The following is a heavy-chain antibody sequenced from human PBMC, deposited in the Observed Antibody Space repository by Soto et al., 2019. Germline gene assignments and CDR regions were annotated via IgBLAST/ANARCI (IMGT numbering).Heavy chain of an antibody. CDR1: GYTFTSYY. CDR2: INPSGGST. V-gene: IGHV1-46*01. J-gene: IGHJ2*01. CDR3: ARQTTVTHPADWYFDL. D-gene: IGHD4-17*01. Sequence: QVQLVQSGAEVKKPGASVKVSCKASGYTFTSYYMHWVRQAPGQGLVWMGIINPSGGSTSYAQKFQGRVTMTRDTSTSTVYMELSSLRSEDTAVYYCARQTTVTHPADWYFDLWGRGTLVTVSS.